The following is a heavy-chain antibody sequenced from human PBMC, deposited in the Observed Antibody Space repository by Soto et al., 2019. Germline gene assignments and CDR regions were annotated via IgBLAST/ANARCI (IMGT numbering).Heavy chain of an antibody. J-gene: IGHJ6*02. CDR1: GFSLSTSGVG. CDR3: AHSYDFWSGPSGDYYYYGMDV. V-gene: IGHV2-5*02. Sequence: SGPTLVNPTQTLTLTCTFSGFSLSTSGVGVGWIRQPPGKALEWLALIYWDDDKRYSPSLKSRLTITKDTSKNQVVLTMTNMDPVDTATYYSAHSYDFWSGPSGDYYYYGMDVWGQGTTVTVSS. D-gene: IGHD3-3*01. CDR2: IYWDDDK.